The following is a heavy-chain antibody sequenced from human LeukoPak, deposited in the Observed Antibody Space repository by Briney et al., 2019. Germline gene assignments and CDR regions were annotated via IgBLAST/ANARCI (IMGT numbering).Heavy chain of an antibody. CDR1: GFTFSSYG. V-gene: IGHV3-30*03. CDR3: ARADYGDYGFDY. CDR2: ISYDGSNK. D-gene: IGHD4-17*01. Sequence: GRSLRLSCAASGFTFSSYGMHWVRQAPGKGLEWVAVISYDGSNKYYADSVKGRFTISRDNSKNTLYLQMNSLRAEDTAVYYCARADYGDYGFDYWGQGTLVTVSS. J-gene: IGHJ4*02.